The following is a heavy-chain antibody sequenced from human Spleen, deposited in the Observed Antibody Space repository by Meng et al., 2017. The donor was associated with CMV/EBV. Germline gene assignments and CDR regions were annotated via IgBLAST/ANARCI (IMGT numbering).Heavy chain of an antibody. J-gene: IGHJ4*02. CDR1: GFTFADYA. CDR3: VRDRNYGVYLGSDY. V-gene: IGHV3-9*01. Sequence: SLKISCAASGFTFADYAIHWVRQAPGKGLEWVSGISWNSANIGYADSVKGRFTISRDNAKNSLYLQMDNLGTEDTALYYCVRDRNYGVYLGSDYWGQGTLVTVS. CDR2: ISWNSANI. D-gene: IGHD4-17*01.